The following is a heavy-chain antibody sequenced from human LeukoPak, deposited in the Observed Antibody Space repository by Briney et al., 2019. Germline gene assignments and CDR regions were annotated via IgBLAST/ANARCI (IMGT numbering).Heavy chain of an antibody. V-gene: IGHV3-49*04. CDR3: TRDGGTLDY. D-gene: IGHD3-16*01. J-gene: IGHJ4*02. CDR2: IRSKAFGGAT. CDR1: GFTFSSYW. Sequence: GGSLRLSCAASGFTFSSYWMSWVRQSPGKGLEWVSLIRSKAFGGATEYAASVKGRFTISRDDSKSIAYLQMNSLKTEDTAMYYCTRDGGTLDYWGQGTLVTVSS.